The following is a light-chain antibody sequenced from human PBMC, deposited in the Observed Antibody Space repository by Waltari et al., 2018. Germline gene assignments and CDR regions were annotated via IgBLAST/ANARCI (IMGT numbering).Light chain of an antibody. J-gene: IGKJ3*01. CDR1: QTVSSNY. CDR2: GAS. Sequence: EIVLTQSPGTLSLSPGERATLSCRASQTVSSNYLAWYQQKPGQAPRLLIYGASIRATDIPDRFSGSGSGTDFTLSISRLEPEDFAVYYCQQYGSSFTFGPGTKVDIK. V-gene: IGKV3-20*01. CDR3: QQYGSSFT.